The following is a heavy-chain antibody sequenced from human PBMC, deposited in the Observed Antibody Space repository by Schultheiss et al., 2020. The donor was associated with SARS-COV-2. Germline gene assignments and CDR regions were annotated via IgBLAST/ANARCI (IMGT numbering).Heavy chain of an antibody. Sequence: GGSLRLSCAASGFTFNTYSINWVRQAPGKGLEWVAVVSYGGTNKYYADSVKGRFTISRDNSKNTLYLQMNSLRAEDTAVYYCARDRTGNSGGHFDLWGRGTLVTVSS. J-gene: IGHJ2*01. CDR2: VSYGGTNK. CDR1: GFTFNTYS. V-gene: IGHV3-30*03. CDR3: ARDRTGNSGGHFDL. D-gene: IGHD5-12*01.